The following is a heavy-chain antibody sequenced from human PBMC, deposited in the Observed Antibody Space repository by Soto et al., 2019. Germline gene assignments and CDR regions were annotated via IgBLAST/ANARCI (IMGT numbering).Heavy chain of an antibody. CDR2: IYWDDDK. Sequence: GSGPTLVNPTQTLTLTCTFSGFSLSTSGVGVGWIRQPPGKALEWLALIYWDDDKRYSPSLKSRLTITKDTSKNQVVLTMTNMDPVDTATYYCAHQPPTVTTDYYYYMDVWGKGTTVTVSS. D-gene: IGHD4-17*01. J-gene: IGHJ6*03. CDR3: AHQPPTVTTDYYYYMDV. V-gene: IGHV2-5*02. CDR1: GFSLSTSGVG.